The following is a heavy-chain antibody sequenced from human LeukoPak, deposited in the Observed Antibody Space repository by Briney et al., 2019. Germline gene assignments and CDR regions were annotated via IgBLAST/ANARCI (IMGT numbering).Heavy chain of an antibody. CDR1: GGSFSGYY. Sequence: PSETLSLTCAVYGGSFSGYYWSWIRQPPGKGLEWIGEINHSGSTNYNPSLKSRVTISVGKSKNQFSLKLSSVTAVDTAVYYCARVDALTGTIDYWGQGTLVTVSS. D-gene: IGHD3-9*01. V-gene: IGHV4-34*01. CDR2: INHSGST. CDR3: ARVDALTGTIDY. J-gene: IGHJ4*02.